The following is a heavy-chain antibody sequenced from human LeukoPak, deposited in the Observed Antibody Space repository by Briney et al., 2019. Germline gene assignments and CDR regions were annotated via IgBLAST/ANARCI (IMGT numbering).Heavy chain of an antibody. CDR1: GYTFTSYY. CDR2: INPSGGST. CDR3: ARVGAGQQLPY. J-gene: IGHJ4*02. V-gene: IGHV1-46*01. Sequence: ASVKVSCKASGYTFTSYYMHWVRQAPGQGLEWMGIINPSGGSTSYAQKFQGRVTITRDTSTSTVYMELSSLRSEDTAVYYCARVGAGQQLPYWGQGTLVTVSS. D-gene: IGHD6-13*01.